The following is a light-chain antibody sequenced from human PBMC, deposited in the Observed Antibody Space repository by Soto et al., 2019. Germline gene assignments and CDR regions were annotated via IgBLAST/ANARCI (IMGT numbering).Light chain of an antibody. CDR2: DVS. V-gene: IGLV2-14*03. J-gene: IGLJ1*01. Sequence: QSALTQPASVSGSPGQSITISCTGTSSDVGGYNYVSWYQQHPDKAHKLMMYDVSNRPSGVSNRFSGSKSGNTASLTISGLQSEDEADYFCSSFTSKSTEVFGTGTKLTVL. CDR3: SSFTSKSTEV. CDR1: SSDVGGYNY.